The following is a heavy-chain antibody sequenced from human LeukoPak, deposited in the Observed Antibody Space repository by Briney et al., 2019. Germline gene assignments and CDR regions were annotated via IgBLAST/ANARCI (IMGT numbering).Heavy chain of an antibody. J-gene: IGHJ4*02. Sequence: AASVKVSCKASGYTFTGYYMHWVRQAPGQGLEWMGWINPNSGGTNYAQKFQGRVTMTRDASISTAYMELSRLRSDDTAVYYCARDHYGMMGVDYWGQGTLVTVSS. CDR3: ARDHYGMMGVDY. D-gene: IGHD1-26*01. V-gene: IGHV1-2*02. CDR2: INPNSGGT. CDR1: GYTFTGYY.